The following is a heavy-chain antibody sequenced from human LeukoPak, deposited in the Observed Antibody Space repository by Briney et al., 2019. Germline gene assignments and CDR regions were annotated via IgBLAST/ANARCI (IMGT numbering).Heavy chain of an antibody. CDR2: ISSSAYI. CDR3: ATSSIALAGTVDY. J-gene: IGHJ4*02. Sequence: GGSLRLSCAASGFTFSSYIMNWVRQAPGKGPEWVSSISSSAYIYYADSVKGRFTISRDNAKTSLFLQMNSLRDEDTAVYYCATSSIALAGTVDYWGQGTLVTVSS. V-gene: IGHV3-21*01. D-gene: IGHD6-19*01. CDR1: GFTFSSYI.